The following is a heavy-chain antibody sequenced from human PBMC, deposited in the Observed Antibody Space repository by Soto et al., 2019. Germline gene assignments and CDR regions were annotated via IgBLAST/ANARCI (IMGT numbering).Heavy chain of an antibody. J-gene: IGHJ4*02. CDR2: IDYSGST. CDR1: GGSISSSSYY. Sequence: QLQLQESGPGLVKPSETLSLTCTVSGGSISSSSYYWGWIRQPPGKGLEWIGSIDYSGSTYYNPTLKTRVTISVDTSKNQFSLKLSSVTAADTAVYYCARQGSSGWAPFDYWGQGTLVTVSS. CDR3: ARQGSSGWAPFDY. D-gene: IGHD6-19*01. V-gene: IGHV4-39*01.